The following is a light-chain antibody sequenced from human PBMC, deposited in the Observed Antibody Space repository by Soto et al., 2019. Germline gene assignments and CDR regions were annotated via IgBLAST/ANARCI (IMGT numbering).Light chain of an antibody. J-gene: IGLJ1*01. CDR3: SSYTSSSTYV. Sequence: QSALTQPASVSGSPGQSITISCTGTSSDVGGYNYVSWYQQHPANAPKLMIYEDSNRPSGVSNRFSGCKSGNTASLTSSGLQAEDEADYYCSSYTSSSTYVFGTGTKVTVL. CDR2: EDS. CDR1: SSDVGGYNY. V-gene: IGLV2-14*01.